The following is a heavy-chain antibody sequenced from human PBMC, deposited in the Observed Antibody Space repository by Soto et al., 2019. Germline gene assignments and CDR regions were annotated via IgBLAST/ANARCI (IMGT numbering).Heavy chain of an antibody. Sequence: EVQQVESGGGLVQPGRSLGLSCTASGFTFGDYAMTWFRQAPGKGLEWVGFISSKRYGGTAEYATSVKGRFTISRDDSKSIAYLQMNSLKTEDTAVYFCSRLPPSKYRDSPFDPWGQGTLVVVSS. D-gene: IGHD5-12*01. J-gene: IGHJ5*02. CDR2: ISSKRYGGTA. CDR1: GFTFGDYA. CDR3: SRLPPSKYRDSPFDP. V-gene: IGHV3-49*03.